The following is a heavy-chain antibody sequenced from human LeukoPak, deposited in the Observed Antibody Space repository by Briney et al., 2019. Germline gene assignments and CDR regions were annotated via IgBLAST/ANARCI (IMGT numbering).Heavy chain of an antibody. V-gene: IGHV4-59*01. D-gene: IGHD2-15*01. CDR3: ARANLGYCSGGSCYSAGVLDY. CDR2: IYYSGST. CDR1: VGSISSYY. Sequence: SETLSLTCTVSVGSISSYYWSLIRQPPGKGLEWIGHIYYSGSTNYNHSLKSRVTISVDTSKNQFSLKLSSVTAADEAVYYCARANLGYCSGGSCYSAGVLDYWGQGTLVTVSS. J-gene: IGHJ4*02.